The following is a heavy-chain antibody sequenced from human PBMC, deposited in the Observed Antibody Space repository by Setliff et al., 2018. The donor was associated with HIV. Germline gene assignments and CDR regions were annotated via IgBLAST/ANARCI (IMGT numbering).Heavy chain of an antibody. J-gene: IGHJ4*02. CDR3: ARLKSGSLGGYVDY. D-gene: IGHD3-10*01. V-gene: IGHV4-31*03. CDR1: GGSISSGGYY. Sequence: TSETLSLTCTVSGGSISSGGYYWSWIRQHPGKGLEWIGYIYYSGSTYYNPSLKSRVTISVDTSKNQFSLKLSSVTAADTAVYYCARLKSGSLGGYVDYWGQGTLVTVSS. CDR2: IYYSGST.